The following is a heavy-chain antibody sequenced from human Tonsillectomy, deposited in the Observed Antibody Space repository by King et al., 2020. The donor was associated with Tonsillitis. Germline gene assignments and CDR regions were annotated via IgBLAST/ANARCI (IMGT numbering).Heavy chain of an antibody. Sequence: QLQESGPGKVKPSETLSLTCTVSGGSISSYYWSWIRQPPGQGLEWIGDIYYSGSTNYNPSLKRRVTISVDTSKNQFSLKLSSVTAADTAVYYCARGGELLRWFDPWGQGTLVTVSS. J-gene: IGHJ5*02. CDR3: ARGGELLRWFDP. CDR2: IYYSGST. CDR1: GGSISSYY. D-gene: IGHD4-17*01. V-gene: IGHV4-59*01.